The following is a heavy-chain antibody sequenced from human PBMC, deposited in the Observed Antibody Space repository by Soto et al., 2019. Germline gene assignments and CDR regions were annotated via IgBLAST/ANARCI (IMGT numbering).Heavy chain of an antibody. Sequence: QVQLQESGPGLVKPSETLSLTCTVSGGAITSYYWSWIRQPPGKGLEWFGYSYYSGSTNYNPSLKSRVTISVDTSNYQFSLKLSSVTAADTAVYYCARFNWYFDLWGRGTLVTVSS. V-gene: IGHV4-59*08. CDR3: ARFNWYFDL. CDR2: SYYSGST. CDR1: GGAITSYY. J-gene: IGHJ2*01.